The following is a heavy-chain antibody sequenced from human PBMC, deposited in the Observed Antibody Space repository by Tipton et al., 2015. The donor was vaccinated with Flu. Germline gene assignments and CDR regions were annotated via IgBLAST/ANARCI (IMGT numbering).Heavy chain of an antibody. J-gene: IGHJ3*02. Sequence: QLVQSGAEVKKPGASVKVSCKASGYTFTSYYMHWVRQAPGQGLEWMGIINPSGGSTSYAQKFQGRVTMTRDTSTSTVYMELSSLRSEDTAVYYCARGPHMTTVVTNDAFDIWGQGTMVTVSS. CDR2: INPSGGST. V-gene: IGHV1-46*01. D-gene: IGHD4-23*01. CDR1: GYTFTSYY. CDR3: ARGPHMTTVVTNDAFDI.